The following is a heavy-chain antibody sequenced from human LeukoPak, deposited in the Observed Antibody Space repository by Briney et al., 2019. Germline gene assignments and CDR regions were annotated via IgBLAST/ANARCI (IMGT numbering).Heavy chain of an antibody. D-gene: IGHD2/OR15-2a*01. CDR1: GFTFNIYW. CDR3: ARVDYFAGPFDY. V-gene: IGHV4-59*01. CDR2: IYYSGST. J-gene: IGHJ4*02. Sequence: GSLRLSCAASGFTFNIYWMSWIRQPPGEGLEWIGYIYYSGSTNYNPSLKSRVTISEDTSKNQFSLRMRSVTAADTAVYYCARVDYFAGPFDYWGQGTLVTVSS.